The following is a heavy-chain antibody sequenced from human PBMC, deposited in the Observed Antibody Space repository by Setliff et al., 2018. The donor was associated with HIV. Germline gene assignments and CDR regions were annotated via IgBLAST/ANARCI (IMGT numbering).Heavy chain of an antibody. CDR1: GFSVSSYS. J-gene: IGHJ3*02. V-gene: IGHV3-21*01. CDR3: ARDDFDAFDI. CDR2: IGTSSSHI. Sequence: ETLRLSCAASGFSVSSYSMNWVRLAPGKGLEWVSSIGTSSSHIYYGDSVRGRFTISRDTAKNSLYLQMNSLRAEDTALYYCARDDFDAFDIWGQGTMVTVSS.